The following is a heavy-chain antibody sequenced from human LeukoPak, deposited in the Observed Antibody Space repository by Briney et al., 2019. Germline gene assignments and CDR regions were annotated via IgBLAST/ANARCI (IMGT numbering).Heavy chain of an antibody. V-gene: IGHV3-30*02. D-gene: IGHD3-16*02. Sequence: PGGSLRLSCAASGFTFSRYGMHWVRQAPGKGREWVAFIRYDGSNKYYADSGKGRFTISKDNSKNPLYLQMHSLRAEDTAVYYCAKGSAFGGVIATWGQGTLVSVSS. CDR1: GFTFSRYG. J-gene: IGHJ5*02. CDR3: AKGSAFGGVIAT. CDR2: IRYDGSNK.